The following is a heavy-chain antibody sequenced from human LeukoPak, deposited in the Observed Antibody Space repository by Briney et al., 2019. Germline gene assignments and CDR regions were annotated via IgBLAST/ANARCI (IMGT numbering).Heavy chain of an antibody. CDR1: GFTFSDYY. CDR3: ARVRTTVTTIYYYMDV. J-gene: IGHJ6*03. V-gene: IGHV3-11*01. D-gene: IGHD4-17*01. Sequence: GGSLRLSCAASGFTFSDYYMSWIRQAPGKGLEWVSYISSSGSTIYYADSVKGRFTISRDNAKNSLYLQMNSLRAEDTAAYYWARVRTTVTTIYYYMDVWGKGTTVTVSS. CDR2: ISSSGSTI.